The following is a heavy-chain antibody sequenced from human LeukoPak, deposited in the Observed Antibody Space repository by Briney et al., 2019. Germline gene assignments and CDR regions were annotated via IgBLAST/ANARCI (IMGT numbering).Heavy chain of an antibody. CDR2: IFTSGST. V-gene: IGHV4-4*07. CDR1: GGSISTYY. J-gene: IGHJ6*03. D-gene: IGHD3-10*01. Sequence: SETLSLTCTVSGGSISTYYWSWIRQPAGKGLEWIGRIFTSGSTNYNPPLKSRVTMSVDTSKSQFSLKLSSVTAADTAVYYCARARYGSGSYHYMGVWGKGTTVTISS. CDR3: ARARYGSGSYHYMGV.